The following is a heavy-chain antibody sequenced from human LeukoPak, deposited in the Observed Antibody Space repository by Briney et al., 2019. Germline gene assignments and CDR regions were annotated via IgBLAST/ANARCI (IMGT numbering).Heavy chain of an antibody. CDR1: GYTFTSYY. J-gene: IGHJ4*02. Sequence: ASVKLSCKASGYTFTSYYMHWVRQAPGQGLECMGIINPSGGSTSYAQKFQGRVTMTRDMSTSTVYMELSSLRSEDTAVYYCARDGFDYSNYGLPDYWGQGTLVTVSS. CDR3: ARDGFDYSNYGLPDY. CDR2: INPSGGST. D-gene: IGHD4-11*01. V-gene: IGHV1-46*01.